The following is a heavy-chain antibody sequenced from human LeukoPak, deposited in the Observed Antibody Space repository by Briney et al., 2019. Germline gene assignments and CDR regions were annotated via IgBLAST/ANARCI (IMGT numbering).Heavy chain of an antibody. CDR3: ASFYSGSYCDY. V-gene: IGHV4-59*05. CDR1: GGSIGSYY. CDR2: IYYSGST. D-gene: IGHD1-26*01. Sequence: SETLSLTCTVSGGSIGSYYWSWIRQPPGKGLEWIGSIYYSGSTYYNPSLKSRVTISVDTSKNQFSLKLSSVTAADTAVYYCASFYSGSYCDYWGQGTLVTVSS. J-gene: IGHJ4*02.